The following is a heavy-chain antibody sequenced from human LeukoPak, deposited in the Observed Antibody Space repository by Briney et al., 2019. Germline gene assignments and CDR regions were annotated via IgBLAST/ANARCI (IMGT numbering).Heavy chain of an antibody. CDR3: AKDSVDIVATMAT. Sequence: PGGSPRLSCAASGFTFSSYAMSWVRQAPGKGLEWVSAISGSGGSTYYADSVKGRFTISRDNSKNTLYLQMNSLRAEDTAVYYCAKDSVDIVATMATWGQGTLVTVSS. D-gene: IGHD5-12*01. V-gene: IGHV3-23*01. J-gene: IGHJ4*02. CDR1: GFTFSSYA. CDR2: ISGSGGST.